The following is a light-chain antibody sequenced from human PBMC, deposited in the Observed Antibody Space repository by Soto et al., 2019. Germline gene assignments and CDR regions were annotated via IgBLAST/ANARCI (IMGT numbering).Light chain of an antibody. Sequence: QSALTQPPSVSAAPGQKGTISCSGSSSNIGNNYVSWYQQLPGTAPKLLIYDNNKRPSGIPDRFSGSKSGTSATLGITGLQTGDEADYYCGTWDSSLSFYVFGTGTKVTVL. CDR3: GTWDSSLSFYV. CDR1: SSNIGNNY. CDR2: DNN. J-gene: IGLJ1*01. V-gene: IGLV1-51*01.